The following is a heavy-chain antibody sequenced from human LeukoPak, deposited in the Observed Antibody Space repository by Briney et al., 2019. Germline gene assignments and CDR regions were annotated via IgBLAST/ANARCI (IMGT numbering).Heavy chain of an antibody. CDR3: VRSRYCSGGSCYFGY. CDR1: GFTFSSYD. CDR2: IGTAGDT. D-gene: IGHD2-15*01. V-gene: IGHV3-13*01. J-gene: IGHJ4*02. Sequence: PGGSLRLSCAASGFTFSSYDMHWVRQATGKGLEWVSAIGTAGDTYYPGSVKGRFTISRENAKNSLYLQMNSLRVEDTAVYYCVRSRYCSGGSCYFGYWGQGTLVTVSS.